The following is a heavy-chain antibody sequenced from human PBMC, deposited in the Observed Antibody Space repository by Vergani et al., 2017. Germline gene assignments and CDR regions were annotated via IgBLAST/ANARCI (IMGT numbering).Heavy chain of an antibody. J-gene: IGHJ5*02. CDR1: GYSFTSYW. V-gene: IGHV5-51*01. Sequence: EVQLVQSGAEVKKPGESLKISCKGSGYSFTSYWIGWVRQMPGKGPEWMGIIYPGDSDTRYSPSFQGQVTISADKSISTAYLQWSILKASDTAMYYCAGLSRPMVRGATPPFDPWGQGTLVTVSA. D-gene: IGHD3-10*01. CDR2: IYPGDSDT. CDR3: AGLSRPMVRGATPPFDP.